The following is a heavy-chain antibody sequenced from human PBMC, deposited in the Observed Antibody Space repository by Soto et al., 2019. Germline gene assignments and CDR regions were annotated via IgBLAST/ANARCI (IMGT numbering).Heavy chain of an antibody. CDR1: GIMFSAYT. CDR2: ISDDSSYI. V-gene: IGHV3-21*06. Sequence: PGGSLRLSCLASGIMFSAYTMNWVRQAPGKGLEWLSSISDDSSYIDYADSLRGRFTVSRDNARNSLYLQIDSLGVEDTAVYYCVTPYYFNHWGPGTRGTVSS. CDR3: VTPYYFNH. D-gene: IGHD3-16*01. J-gene: IGHJ1*01.